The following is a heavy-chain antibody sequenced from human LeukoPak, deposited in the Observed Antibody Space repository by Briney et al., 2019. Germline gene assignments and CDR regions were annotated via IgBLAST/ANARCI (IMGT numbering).Heavy chain of an antibody. D-gene: IGHD5-18*01. CDR3: ARRGYSYGV. V-gene: IGHV4-34*01. CDR1: GGSFSGYY. Sequence: PSETLSLTCAVYGGSFSGYYWSWIRQPPGKGLEWIGEINHSGSTNYNLSLKSRVTISVDTSKNQFSLKLSSVTAADTAVYYCARRGYSYGVWGQGTLVTVSS. J-gene: IGHJ4*02. CDR2: INHSGST.